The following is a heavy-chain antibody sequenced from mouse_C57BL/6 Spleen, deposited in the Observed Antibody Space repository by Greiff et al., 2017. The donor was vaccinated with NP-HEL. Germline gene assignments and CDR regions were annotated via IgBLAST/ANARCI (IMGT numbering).Heavy chain of an antibody. D-gene: IGHD2-1*01. CDR3: AREDGNLDY. CDR2: IYPGDGDT. CDR1: GYAFSSSW. J-gene: IGHJ2*01. Sequence: QVQLQQSGPELVKPGASVKISCKASGYAFSSSWMNWVKQRPGKGLEWIGRIYPGDGDTNYNGKFKGKATLTADKSSSTAYMQLSSLTSEDSAVYFCAREDGNLDYWGQGTTLTVSS. V-gene: IGHV1-82*01.